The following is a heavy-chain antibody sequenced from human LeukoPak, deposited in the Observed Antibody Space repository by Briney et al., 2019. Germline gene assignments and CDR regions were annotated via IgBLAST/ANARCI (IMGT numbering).Heavy chain of an antibody. Sequence: PGGSLRLSCAASGFTFSSYWMSWVRQAPGKGLEGVANIKQDGSEKYYVDSVKGRFTISRDNAKDTVYLQMNSLRAEDTAVYYCARVSIGWYSFDYWGQGTLVTVSS. V-gene: IGHV3-7*01. CDR2: IKQDGSEK. CDR3: ARVSIGWYSFDY. D-gene: IGHD6-19*01. J-gene: IGHJ4*02. CDR1: GFTFSSYW.